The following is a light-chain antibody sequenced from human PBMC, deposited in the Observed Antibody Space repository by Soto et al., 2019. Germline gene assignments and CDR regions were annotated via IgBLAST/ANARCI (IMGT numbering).Light chain of an antibody. CDR1: QSVSSK. CDR2: GAS. CDR3: QQYSPSTT. J-gene: IGKJ5*01. Sequence: EILFTQSPATRSVSPGEGATLSCRASQSVSSKLAWYQQKPGQDPRLPILGASSRANGIPDRLSGSGSGNDFSLTISSLQPEELAISYSQQYSPSTTFGQGTRLEI. V-gene: IGKV3D-15*01.